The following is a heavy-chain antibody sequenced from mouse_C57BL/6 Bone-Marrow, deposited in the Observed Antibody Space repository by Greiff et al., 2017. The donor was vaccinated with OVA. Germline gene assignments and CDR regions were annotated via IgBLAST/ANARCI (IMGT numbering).Heavy chain of an antibody. Sequence: EVMLVESGGGLVQPGGSLKLSCAASGFTFSDYYMYWVRQTPEKRLEWVAYISNGGGSTYYPDTVKGRFTISRDNAKNTLYLQMSRLKSEDTAMYYCARQGITTRYYAMDYWGQGTSVTVSS. CDR2: ISNGGGST. D-gene: IGHD2-4*01. J-gene: IGHJ4*01. CDR3: ARQGITTRYYAMDY. CDR1: GFTFSDYY. V-gene: IGHV5-12*01.